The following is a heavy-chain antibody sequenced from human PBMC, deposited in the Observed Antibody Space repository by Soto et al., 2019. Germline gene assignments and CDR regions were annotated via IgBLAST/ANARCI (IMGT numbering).Heavy chain of an antibody. J-gene: IGHJ4*02. Sequence: GGSLRLSCAASGFTFSSYAMSWVRQAPGKGLEWVSALGGSGISKYYADSVKGRFTISRDNSKNSLYLQMNSLRAEDTAVYYCARDPDSWSGTHYWGQGTLVTVSS. CDR1: GFTFSSYA. CDR2: LGGSGISK. CDR3: ARDPDSWSGTHY. V-gene: IGHV3-23*01. D-gene: IGHD6-13*01.